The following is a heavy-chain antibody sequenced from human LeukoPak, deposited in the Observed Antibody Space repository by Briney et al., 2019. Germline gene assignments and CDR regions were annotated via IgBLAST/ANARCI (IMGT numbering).Heavy chain of an antibody. CDR3: ARWRAAARFDY. CDR2: IYYSGST. D-gene: IGHD6-13*01. CDR1: GGSISSSSYY. J-gene: IGHJ4*02. Sequence: PSETLSLTCTVSGGSISSSSYYWGWIRQPPGKGLEWIGSIYYSGSTYYNPSLKSRVTISVDTSKNQFSLKLSSVTAADTAVYYCARWRAAARFDYWGQGTLVTVSS. V-gene: IGHV4-39*07.